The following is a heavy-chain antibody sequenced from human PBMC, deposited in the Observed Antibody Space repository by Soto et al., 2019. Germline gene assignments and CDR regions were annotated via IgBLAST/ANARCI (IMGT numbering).Heavy chain of an antibody. CDR2: TYYRSKWYN. J-gene: IGHJ4*02. Sequence: SQTLSLTCAISGDSVSSNSAAWNWIRQSPSRGLEWLGRTYYRSKWYNDYAVSVKSRVTSNSDTSKNRFSLHLNSVTPEDTAVYYCARVGYCSGGSCYENSWAFDYWGQGTLVTVSS. CDR1: GDSVSSNSAA. D-gene: IGHD2-15*01. CDR3: ARVGYCSGGSCYENSWAFDY. V-gene: IGHV6-1*01.